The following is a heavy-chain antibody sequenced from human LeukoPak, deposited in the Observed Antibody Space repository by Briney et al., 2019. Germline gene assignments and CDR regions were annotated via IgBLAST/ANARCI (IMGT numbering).Heavy chain of an antibody. J-gene: IGHJ5*02. CDR1: GGSISSYY. CDR2: IYYSGST. CDR3: ARGYDFWSGKGWFDP. D-gene: IGHD3-3*01. V-gene: IGHV4-59*01. Sequence: SETLSLTCTVSGGSISSYYWSWIRQPPGKGLEWIGYIYYSGSTNYNPSLKNRVTISVDTSKNQFSLKLSSVTAADTAVYYCARGYDFWSGKGWFDPWGQGTLVTVSS.